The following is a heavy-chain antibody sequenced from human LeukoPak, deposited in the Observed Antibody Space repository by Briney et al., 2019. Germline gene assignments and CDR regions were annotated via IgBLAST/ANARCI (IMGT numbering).Heavy chain of an antibody. CDR2: IYYSGST. Sequence: KPSETLSLTCTVSGGSVSSGSYNWSWIRQPPGKGLEWVGYIYYSGSTNYNPSPKSRVTISVGTSKNQFSLKLSSVTAADTAVYYCARVLATVTTGGMDVWGKGTTVTVSS. CDR1: GGSVSSGSYN. V-gene: IGHV4-61*01. J-gene: IGHJ6*04. CDR3: ARVLATVTTGGMDV. D-gene: IGHD4-17*01.